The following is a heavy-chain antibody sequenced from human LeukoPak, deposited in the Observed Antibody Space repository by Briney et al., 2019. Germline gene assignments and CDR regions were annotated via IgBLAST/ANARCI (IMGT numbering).Heavy chain of an antibody. Sequence: SETLSLTCTVSGGSISSGDYYWSWIRQPPGKGLEWIGYIYYSGSTYYNPALKSRVTISVDTSKNQFSLKLSSVTAADTAVYYCARELRYDNSDSGAFWGQGTVVTVSS. CDR1: GGSISSGDYY. J-gene: IGHJ3*01. CDR2: IYYSGST. V-gene: IGHV4-30-4*08. CDR3: ARELRYDNSDSGAF. D-gene: IGHD3-22*01.